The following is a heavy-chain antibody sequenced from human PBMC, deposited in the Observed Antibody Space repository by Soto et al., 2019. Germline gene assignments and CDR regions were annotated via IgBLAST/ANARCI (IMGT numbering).Heavy chain of an antibody. CDR1: GYTFTTYY. Sequence: EASVKVSCKASGYTFTTYYMHWVRQAPGQGLEWMGIINPSGGSTSYAQKFQGRVTMTRDASTTTVYMELSSLRSEDTAVYYCARVKESSGYGLPYYYGMDVWGQGTTVTVS. V-gene: IGHV1-46*01. CDR3: ARVKESSGYGLPYYYGMDV. CDR2: INPSGGST. J-gene: IGHJ6*02. D-gene: IGHD3-22*01.